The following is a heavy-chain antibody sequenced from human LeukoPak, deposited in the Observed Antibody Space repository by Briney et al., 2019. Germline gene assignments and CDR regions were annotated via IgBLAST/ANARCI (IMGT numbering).Heavy chain of an antibody. Sequence: SETLSLTCTVSGGSISSGSYYWSWIRQPAGKGLEWIGRIYTSGSTYYNPSLKSRVTISVDTSKNQFSLKLSSVTAADTAVYYCARLSALGHYYDSSGYSDYWGQGTLVTVSS. CDR3: ARLSALGHYYDSSGYSDY. V-gene: IGHV4-61*02. J-gene: IGHJ4*02. CDR1: GGSISSGSYY. D-gene: IGHD3-22*01. CDR2: IYTSGST.